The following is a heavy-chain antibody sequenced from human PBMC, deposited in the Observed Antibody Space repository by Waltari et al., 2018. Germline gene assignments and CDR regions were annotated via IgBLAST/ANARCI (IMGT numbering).Heavy chain of an antibody. J-gene: IGHJ5*01. CDR3: VRDDYDSEGNYNYFDS. CDR1: GYRFTAYY. D-gene: IGHD3-22*01. Sequence: QVQLVQSGADVKKPGASLKVSCKASGYRFTAYYFHWVRQAPGQGLEWMGWINQSSGDTNYAQKLQGRVTMTRDMSISTAYMELSSLRSDDTAVYYCVRDDYDSEGNYNYFDSWGQGTLVIVSS. V-gene: IGHV1-2*02. CDR2: INQSSGDT.